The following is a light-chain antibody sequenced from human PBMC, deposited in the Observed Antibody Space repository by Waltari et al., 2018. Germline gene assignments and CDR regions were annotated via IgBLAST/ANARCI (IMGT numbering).Light chain of an antibody. CDR1: QSVGDN. CDR2: GAS. CDR3: QQYFAWPPVHT. J-gene: IGKJ2*01. V-gene: IGKV3-15*01. Sequence: ELVMTQSPATLSVSPGERATLSCRASQSVGDNLAWYQRKPGQPPRLLLFGASTRATGIPARFSGSGSGTEFTLTISSLQSEDFATYYCQQYFAWPPVHTFGQGTTLEIK.